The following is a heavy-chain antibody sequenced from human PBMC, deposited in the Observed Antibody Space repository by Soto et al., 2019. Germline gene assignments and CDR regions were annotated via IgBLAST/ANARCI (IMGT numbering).Heavy chain of an antibody. CDR3: ARSSDYNYYFDY. V-gene: IGHV3-73*01. D-gene: IGHD3-22*01. CDR1: GFSFSDSA. CDR2: IRSKSNDYAT. Sequence: GGSLRLSCAASGFSFSDSAMHWVRQSSGKGLEWVGRIRSKSNDYATRYAASVKGRFTISRDDSKNTAYLEMNSVKVEDTAVCYFARSSDYNYYFDYWGQGA. J-gene: IGHJ4*02.